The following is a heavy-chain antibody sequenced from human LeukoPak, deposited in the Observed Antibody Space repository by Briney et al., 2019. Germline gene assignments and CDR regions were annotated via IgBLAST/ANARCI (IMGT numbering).Heavy chain of an antibody. CDR3: ARVYSSSSGRALDY. D-gene: IGHD6-6*01. CDR1: GFTFSHYW. Sequence: GGSLRLSCAASGFTFSHYWMTWVRQAPGKGLEWVAQINQDGSEEYYMDSVKARFTISRDNAKNSVFLQMSSLRAEDTSVYYCARVYSSSSGRALDYWGQGTLVTVSS. V-gene: IGHV3-7*01. CDR2: INQDGSEE. J-gene: IGHJ4*02.